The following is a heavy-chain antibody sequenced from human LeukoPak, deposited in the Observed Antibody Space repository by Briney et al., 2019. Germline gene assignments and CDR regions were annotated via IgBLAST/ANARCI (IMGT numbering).Heavy chain of an antibody. J-gene: IGHJ6*03. CDR1: EFTFSTDT. CDR2: ISSSTSSI. Sequence: GGSLRLSCAASEFTFSTDTMNWVRQAPGKGLDWVSSISSSTSSIYYADSLKGRFTISRDNAKSSLYLQMYSLRAEDTAVYYCARGRAGKTMDVWGKGTTVTVSS. CDR3: ARGRAGKTMDV. V-gene: IGHV3-21*01.